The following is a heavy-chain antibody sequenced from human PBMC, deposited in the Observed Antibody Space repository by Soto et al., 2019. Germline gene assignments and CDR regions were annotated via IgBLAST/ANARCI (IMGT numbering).Heavy chain of an antibody. J-gene: IGHJ4*02. D-gene: IGHD2-21*02. CDR2: IHPSGGGT. Sequence: QVQLVQSGAEVRKPGASVKVSCKPSGYTFNTYYLHWLRQAPGQALEWMGVIHPSGGGTTYAQKFLGRVTVTRDTSTPTVFMGLGILRSDDTALYYCARGGHIAVVTASFDNWGQGTLVTVSS. V-gene: IGHV1-46*02. CDR1: GYTFNTYY. CDR3: ARGGHIAVVTASFDN.